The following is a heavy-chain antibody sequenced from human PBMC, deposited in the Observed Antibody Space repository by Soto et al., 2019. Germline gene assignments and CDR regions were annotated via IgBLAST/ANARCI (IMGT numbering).Heavy chain of an antibody. CDR3: ARWFTYGNFDYFDY. CDR1: GFTFSSYW. CDR2: INTDGSNT. Sequence: GSLRLSCAASGFTFSSYWMHWFRQAPGKGLGWVSRINTDGSNTAYADSVKGRFTISRDNAKNTLYLQVSGLRAEDTAVYYCARWFTYGNFDYFDYWGQGTQVTVSS. D-gene: IGHD3-10*01. V-gene: IGHV3-74*01. J-gene: IGHJ4*02.